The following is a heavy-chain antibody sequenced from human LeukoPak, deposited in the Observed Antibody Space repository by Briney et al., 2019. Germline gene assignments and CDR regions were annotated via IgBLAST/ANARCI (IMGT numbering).Heavy chain of an antibody. CDR2: ISDYNGNT. CDR1: VYTFTSYC. CDR3: ARALKFLLWFGEVREYYFDY. V-gene: IGHV1-18*01. Sequence: ASVNVSRKPSVYTFTSYCISWVPRAPAQGLECMGWISDYNGNTNYAQKLQGRVTMTTETSTSPAYMELRSLSSDDTAVYYCARALKFLLWFGEVREYYFDYWGQGTLVTVSS. D-gene: IGHD3-10*01. J-gene: IGHJ4*02.